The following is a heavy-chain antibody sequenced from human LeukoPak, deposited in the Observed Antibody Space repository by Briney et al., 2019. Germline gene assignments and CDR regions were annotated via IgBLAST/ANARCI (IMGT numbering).Heavy chain of an antibody. CDR2: IYPGDSDT. D-gene: IGHD2-15*01. CDR1: GWGFTYYW. Sequence: GEYLKICCKASGWGFTYYWMGWVRQMTGKGLEWMGIIYPGDSDTRYSPSFQGQVTISADKSISTAYLQWSSLKASDTAMYYCARHLLHCSGGSCYSGWIDPWGQGTLVTVSS. J-gene: IGHJ5*02. CDR3: ARHLLHCSGGSCYSGWIDP. V-gene: IGHV5-51*01.